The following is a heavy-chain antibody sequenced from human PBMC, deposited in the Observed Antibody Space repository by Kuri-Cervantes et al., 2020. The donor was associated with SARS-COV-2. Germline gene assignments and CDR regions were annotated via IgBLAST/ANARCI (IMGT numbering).Heavy chain of an antibody. CDR1: GYTFTSYA. J-gene: IGHJ6*02. CDR3: ARHITPYSAYDYSGNYYYYGMDV. Sequence: SVKVSCKASGYTFTSYAISWVRQAPGQGLEWMGGIIPIFGTANYAQKFQGRVTITADESTSTAYMELSSLRSEDTAMYYCARHITPYSAYDYSGNYYYYGMDVWGPGTTVTVSS. CDR2: IIPIFGTA. V-gene: IGHV1-69*13. D-gene: IGHD5-12*01.